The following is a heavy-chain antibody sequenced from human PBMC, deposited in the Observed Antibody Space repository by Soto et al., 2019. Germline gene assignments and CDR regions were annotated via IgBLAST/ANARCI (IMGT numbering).Heavy chain of an antibody. J-gene: IGHJ3*02. CDR3: SCYSPDAFDI. V-gene: IGHV1-18*01. Sequence: ASVKVSCKASGYTFTSYGISWVRQAPGQGLEWMGWISAYNGNTNYAQKLQGRVTMTTDASTSTAYMELRSLRSDDTAVYYCSCYSPDAFDIWGQGTMVTVSS. CDR2: ISAYNGNT. CDR1: GYTFTSYG. D-gene: IGHD2-15*01.